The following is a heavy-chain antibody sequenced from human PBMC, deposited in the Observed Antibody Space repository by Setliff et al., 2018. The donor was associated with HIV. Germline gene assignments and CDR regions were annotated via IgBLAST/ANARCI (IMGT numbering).Heavy chain of an antibody. CDR2: IFYTESTNYTPSIKST. CDR3: ASLNRRSGYYLYYFDS. V-gene: IGHV4-59*08. Sequence: SETLSLTCTVSGGSISTYYWSWIRQSPGEGLEWIGYIFYTESTNYTPSIKSTNYNPSLKSRVTVSLDTSQNQFSLNLSSVTAADTAVYYCASLNRRSGYYLYYFDSWGQGTLVTVSS. D-gene: IGHD3-22*01. CDR1: GGSISTYY. J-gene: IGHJ4*02.